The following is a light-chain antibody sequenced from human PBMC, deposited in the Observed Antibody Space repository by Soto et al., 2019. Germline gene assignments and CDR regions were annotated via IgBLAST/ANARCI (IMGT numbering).Light chain of an antibody. CDR1: QGISSW. V-gene: IGKV1-12*01. Sequence: DIQMTQSPSFVSASVGDRVTITCRASQGISSWLAWYQHTPGRAPTLLLHAASSLESGVPSRFSGSGSGTDFTLTISSLQPEDFATYECQQTTRCPLTFGGGTKVEIK. J-gene: IGKJ4*01. CDR2: AAS. CDR3: QQTTRCPLT.